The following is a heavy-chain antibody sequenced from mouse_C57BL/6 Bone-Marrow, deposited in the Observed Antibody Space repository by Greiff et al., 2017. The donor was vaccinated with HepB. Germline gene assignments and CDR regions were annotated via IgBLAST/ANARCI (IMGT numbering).Heavy chain of an antibody. CDR3: ASGTGTWFAY. CDR1: GYTFTSYG. V-gene: IGHV1-81*01. CDR2: IYPRSGNT. Sequence: LQESGAELARPGASVKLSCKASGYTFTSYGISWVKQRTGQGLEWIGEIYPRSGNTYYNEKFKGKATLTADKSSSTAYMELRSLTSEDSAVYFCASGTGTWFAYWGQGTLVTVSA. J-gene: IGHJ3*01. D-gene: IGHD4-1*01.